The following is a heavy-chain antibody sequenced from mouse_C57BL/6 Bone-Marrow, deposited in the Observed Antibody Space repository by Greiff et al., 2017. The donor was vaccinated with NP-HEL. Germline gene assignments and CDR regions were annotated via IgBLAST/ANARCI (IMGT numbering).Heavy chain of an antibody. CDR3: ARGAIYYDYGEVYFDY. D-gene: IGHD2-4*01. CDR2: IHPNSGST. J-gene: IGHJ2*01. CDR1: GYTFTSYW. V-gene: IGHV1-64*01. Sequence: QVQLQQPGAELVKPGASVKLSCKASGYTFTSYWMHWVKQRPGQGLEWIGMIHPNSGSTNYNEKFKSKATLTVDKSSSTAYMKRSSLTSEDSAVYYCARGAIYYDYGEVYFDYWGQGTTLTVSS.